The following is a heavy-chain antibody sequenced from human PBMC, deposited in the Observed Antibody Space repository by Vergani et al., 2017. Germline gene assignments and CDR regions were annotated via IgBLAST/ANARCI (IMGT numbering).Heavy chain of an antibody. CDR3: AKDSSGYHYYYYGMDV. Sequence: VQLVESGGGVVQPGRSLRLSCAAAGFTFDDYAMHWVRQAPGKGLEWVSGISWNSGSIGYADSVKGRFTISRDNAKNSLYLQMNSLRAEDTALYYCAKDSSGYHYYYYGMDVWGQGP. V-gene: IGHV3-9*01. CDR1: GFTFDDYA. CDR2: ISWNSGSI. J-gene: IGHJ6*02. D-gene: IGHD3-22*01.